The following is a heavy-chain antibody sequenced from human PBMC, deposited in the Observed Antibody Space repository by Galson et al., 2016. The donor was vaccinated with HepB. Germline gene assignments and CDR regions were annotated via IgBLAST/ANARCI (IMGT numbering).Heavy chain of an antibody. Sequence: SETLSLTCAVSGASVSSGSFYWNWIRQPPGKGLEWIGDINYSGSTNYNPSLKSRVTILVDTPRNQFALKLTSATAADTAVYYCARAYCGADCYRKTYGYFDLWGRGTLVNVSS. V-gene: IGHV4-61*01. CDR2: INYSGST. J-gene: IGHJ2*01. CDR3: ARAYCGADCYRKTYGYFDL. D-gene: IGHD2-21*02. CDR1: GASVSSGSFY.